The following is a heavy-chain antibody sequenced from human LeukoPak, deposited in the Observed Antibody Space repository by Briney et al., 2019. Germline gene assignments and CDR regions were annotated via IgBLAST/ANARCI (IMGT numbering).Heavy chain of an antibody. J-gene: IGHJ3*02. CDR2: ISNTDGNT. CDR1: GFTFSSYA. CDR3: AKDLGRTYSSSWNVYAFDI. V-gene: IGHV3-23*01. D-gene: IGHD6-13*01. Sequence: SGGSLRLACAASGFTFSSYAMSWVRQAPGRGPEWVSTISNTDGNTYYADSVRGRFTISRDNSKNTLYLQMNSLTAEDTAVYYCAKDLGRTYSSSWNVYAFDIWGQGTMVTVSS.